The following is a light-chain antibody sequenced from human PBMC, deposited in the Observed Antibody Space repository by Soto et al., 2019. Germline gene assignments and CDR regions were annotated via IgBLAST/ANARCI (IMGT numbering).Light chain of an antibody. CDR3: MQGSHWPWT. CDR2: KVS. J-gene: IGKJ1*01. V-gene: IGKV2-30*01. CDR1: PSLLYSDGNTY. Sequence: DAAMTQSPVSLPVALGQPASLSCRSSPSLLYSDGNTYLNWLQQRPGQSPRRLIYKVSNRDSGVPDRFSGSGSGTDFTLKISRVEAEDVGVYYCMQGSHWPWTLGQGTKVDIK.